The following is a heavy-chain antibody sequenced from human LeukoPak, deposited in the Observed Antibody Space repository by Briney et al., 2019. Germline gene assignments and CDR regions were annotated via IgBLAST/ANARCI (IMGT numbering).Heavy chain of an antibody. CDR1: GYTFTSYD. Sequence: ASVKVSCKASGYTFTSYDINWVRQAPGEGLEWMGWMNPKSGNTGYAQKFQGRVTMTRNTSISTAYVELSSLRSEDTAVYYCARELYYYGSGSNEFDYWGQGTLVTVSS. CDR3: ARELYYYGSGSNEFDY. CDR2: MNPKSGNT. J-gene: IGHJ4*02. V-gene: IGHV1-8*01. D-gene: IGHD3-10*01.